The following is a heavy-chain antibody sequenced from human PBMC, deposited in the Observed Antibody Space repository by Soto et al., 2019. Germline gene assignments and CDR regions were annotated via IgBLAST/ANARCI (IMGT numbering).Heavy chain of an antibody. V-gene: IGHV4-4*02. CDR1: GGSISTNNW. Sequence: VQLQESGPGLVIASGTLSLTCGVSGGSISTNNWWSWVRQPPGQGLEWIAEVYHSGSTNYNPSLKSRLTISVDKSKNQFSLRLTSVTAADSAVYYCARAKLCNTLSCPHSFDTWGQGTLVTVSS. CDR2: VYHSGST. J-gene: IGHJ4*02. D-gene: IGHD2-2*01. CDR3: ARAKLCNTLSCPHSFDT.